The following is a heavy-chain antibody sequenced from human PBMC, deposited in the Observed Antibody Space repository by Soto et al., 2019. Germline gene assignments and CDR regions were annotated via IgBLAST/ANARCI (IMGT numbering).Heavy chain of an antibody. CDR3: ARLRSGPDNGWYWAFDY. CDR1: GCNFSTYG. J-gene: IGHJ4*02. V-gene: IGHV3-33*01. Sequence: PGGSLRLSYAASGCNFSTYGMHWVRQAPGKGLEWVALIWYDGSIKNYADSVKGRFTISRDNSKNTLYLQMNSLRAEDSAAYYCARLRSGPDNGWYWAFDYWGQGTLVTVSS. D-gene: IGHD6-19*01. CDR2: IWYDGSIK.